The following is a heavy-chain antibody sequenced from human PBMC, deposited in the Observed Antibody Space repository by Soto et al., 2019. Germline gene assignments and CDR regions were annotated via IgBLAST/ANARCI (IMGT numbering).Heavy chain of an antibody. CDR3: ARQGLLYCRRGSCQIADY. D-gene: IGHD2-15*01. Sequence: ASVKVSCKASGYTFTSYGISWVRQAPGQGLEWMGWISAYNGNTNYAQKLQGRVTMTTDTSTNQFSLKLTSVTAADTAIYYCARQGLLYCRRGSCQIADYWGQGTLVTVSS. CDR1: GYTFTSYG. CDR2: ISAYNGNT. V-gene: IGHV1-18*01. J-gene: IGHJ4*02.